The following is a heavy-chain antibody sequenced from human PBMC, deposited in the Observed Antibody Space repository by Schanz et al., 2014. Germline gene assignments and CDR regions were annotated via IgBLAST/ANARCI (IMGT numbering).Heavy chain of an antibody. D-gene: IGHD3-16*01. CDR1: GFTVSSNY. V-gene: IGHV3-53*01. CDR3: AKIALIDY. Sequence: EVQLLESGGGLIQPGGSLRLSCAASGFTVSSNYMSWVRQAPGKGLEWVSVIYSDGRTYYGDSVKGRFTISRDNSKNTLYLQMNSLRGEDTAVYYCAKIALIDYWGQGTLVTVSS. CDR2: IYSDGRT. J-gene: IGHJ4*02.